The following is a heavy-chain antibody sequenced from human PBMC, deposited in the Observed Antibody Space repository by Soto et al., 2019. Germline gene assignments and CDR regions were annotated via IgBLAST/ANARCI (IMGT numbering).Heavy chain of an antibody. D-gene: IGHD3-22*01. J-gene: IGHJ6*02. CDR1: GFTFSDYS. V-gene: IGHV3-11*06. CDR2: ISSSSSYT. Sequence: GGSLRLSCAASGFTFSDYSMSCIRQAPGKGLEWVSYISSSSSYTNYADSVKGRFTISRDNAKNSLYLQMNSLRAEDTALYYCARDRVRVGYYDSSGYYYGYWYYYYYGMDVWGQGTTVTVSS. CDR3: ARDRVRVGYYDSSGYYYGYWYYYYYGMDV.